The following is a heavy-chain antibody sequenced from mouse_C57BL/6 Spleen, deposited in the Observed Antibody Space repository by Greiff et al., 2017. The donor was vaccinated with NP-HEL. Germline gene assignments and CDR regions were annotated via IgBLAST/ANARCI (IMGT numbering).Heavy chain of an antibody. CDR1: GFTFSSYA. CDR2: ISDGGSCT. Sequence: DVMLVESGGGLVKPGGSLKLSCAASGFTFSSYAMSWVRQTPEKRLEWVATISDGGSCTYYPDNVKGRFTISRDNAKNNLYLQMSHLKSEDTAMYYCARGDDYSYFDYWGQGTTLTVSS. CDR3: ARGDDYSYFDY. J-gene: IGHJ2*01. V-gene: IGHV5-4*03. D-gene: IGHD2-4*01.